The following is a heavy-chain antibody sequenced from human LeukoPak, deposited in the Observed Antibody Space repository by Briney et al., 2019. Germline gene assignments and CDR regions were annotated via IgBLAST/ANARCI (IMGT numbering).Heavy chain of an antibody. V-gene: IGHV3-33*06. D-gene: IGHD6-19*01. CDR1: GVTFSSYG. CDR3: AKDRAHYSSGWRGFFDY. J-gene: IGHJ4*02. CDR2: IWYDGSNK. Sequence: PGRSLRLSCAASGVTFSSYGMHWVRQAPGKGLEWVAVIWYDGSNKYYADSVKGRFTISRDNSKNTLYLQMNSLRAEDTAVYYCAKDRAHYSSGWRGFFDYWGQGTLVTVSS.